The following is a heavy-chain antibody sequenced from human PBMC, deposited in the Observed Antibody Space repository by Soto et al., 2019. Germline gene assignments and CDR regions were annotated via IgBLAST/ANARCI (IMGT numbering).Heavy chain of an antibody. V-gene: IGHV3-30*18. CDR1: GFTFNKHG. D-gene: IGHD5-18*01. Sequence: QVQLVQSGGGVVQPGRSLRLSCTASGFTFNKHGMHWVRQAPGKGLEWVAVISFDGSFHYYTDSVKGRFTLSRDNSKNTVYLEMNSPRVDDTAVYYCAKDRGYSNGQIEHWGQGTLVTVSS. J-gene: IGHJ4*02. CDR3: AKDRGYSNGQIEH. CDR2: ISFDGSFH.